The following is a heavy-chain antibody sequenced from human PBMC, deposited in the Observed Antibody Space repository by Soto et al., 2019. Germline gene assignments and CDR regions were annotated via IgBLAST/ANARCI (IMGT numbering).Heavy chain of an antibody. CDR2: ISDSGATT. V-gene: IGHV3-23*01. CDR1: GFPFGENA. J-gene: IGHJ4*02. CDR3: AKEDTSSASLDY. D-gene: IGHD6-19*01. Sequence: PGGSLRLSCAASGFPFGENAMSWVRQAPGKGLEWVSGISDSGATTYYADSVRGRFTISRDNSKNTLYLQMKSLRAEDSASYYCAKEDTSSASLDYWGQGALVTVSS.